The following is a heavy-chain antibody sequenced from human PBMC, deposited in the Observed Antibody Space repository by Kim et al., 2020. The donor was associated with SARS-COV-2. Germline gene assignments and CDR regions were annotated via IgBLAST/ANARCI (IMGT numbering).Heavy chain of an antibody. V-gene: IGHV3-11*05. CDR3: ARDIVVVVAARNPGYGMDV. CDR2: ISSSSSYT. D-gene: IGHD2-15*01. CDR1: GFTFSDYY. Sequence: GGSLRLSCAASGFTFSDYYMSWIRQAPGKGLEWVSYISSSSSYTNYADSVKGRFTISRDNAKNSLYLQMNSLRAEDTAVYYCARDIVVVVAARNPGYGMDVWGQGTTGTVSS. J-gene: IGHJ6*02.